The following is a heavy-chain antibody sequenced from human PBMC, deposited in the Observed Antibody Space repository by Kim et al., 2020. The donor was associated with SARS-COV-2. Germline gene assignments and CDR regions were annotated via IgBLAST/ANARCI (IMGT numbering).Heavy chain of an antibody. CDR2: INPNSGGT. Sequence: ASVKVSCKASGYTFTGYYMHWVRQAPGQGLEWMGWINPNSGGTNYAQKFQGWVTMTRDTSISTAYMELSRLRSDDTAVYYCAREYRGYLVPPPHYYYYGMDVWGQGTTVTVSS. CDR1: GYTFTGYY. D-gene: IGHD5-12*01. J-gene: IGHJ6*02. V-gene: IGHV1-2*04. CDR3: AREYRGYLVPPPHYYYYGMDV.